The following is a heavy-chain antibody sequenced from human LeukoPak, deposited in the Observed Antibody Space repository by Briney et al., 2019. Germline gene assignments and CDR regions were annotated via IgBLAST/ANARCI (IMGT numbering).Heavy chain of an antibody. CDR2: IKQDGSET. CDR1: GFTFSNYW. V-gene: IGHV3-7*05. CDR3: VKVTWTVAGPY. Sequence: GGALRLSCAASGFTFSNYWMSWVREAPGKGLEWVAHIKQDGSETYYVDSVKGRFSISRDNATSSLYLQMYSLRAEDTALYYCVKVTWTVAGPYWGQGTLVTVSS. J-gene: IGHJ4*02. D-gene: IGHD6-19*01.